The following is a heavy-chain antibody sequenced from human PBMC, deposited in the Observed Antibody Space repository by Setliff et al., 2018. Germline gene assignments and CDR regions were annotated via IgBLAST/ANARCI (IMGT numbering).Heavy chain of an antibody. Sequence: SETLSLTCTVSGGSISSGYYWGWIRQPPGKGLEWLGEINHSGSTNYNPSLKSRVTISVDTSKNQFSLKLSSVTAADTALYYCTVYNTGSSKDHYWGQGTPVTVSS. CDR3: TVYNTGSSKDHY. V-gene: IGHV4-38-2*02. CDR1: GGSISSGYY. CDR2: INHSGST. D-gene: IGHD2-8*02. J-gene: IGHJ4*02.